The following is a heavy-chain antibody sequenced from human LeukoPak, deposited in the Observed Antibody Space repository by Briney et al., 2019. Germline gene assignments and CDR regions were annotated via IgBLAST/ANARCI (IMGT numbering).Heavy chain of an antibody. CDR1: GFTFSSYA. V-gene: IGHV3-23*01. CDR3: ARWGNDYSQFDS. CDR2: ISGSGGST. J-gene: IGHJ4*02. Sequence: GGSLRLSCAASGFTFSSYAMSWVRQAPGKGLEWVSAISGSGGSTYYADSVKGRFTISRDNSKNTLFLQMNSLRTEDTAVYFCARWGNDYSQFDSWGREPWSPSP. D-gene: IGHD4-11*01.